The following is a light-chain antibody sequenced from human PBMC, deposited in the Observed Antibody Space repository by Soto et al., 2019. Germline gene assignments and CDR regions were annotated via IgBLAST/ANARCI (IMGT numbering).Light chain of an antibody. CDR2: DVS. CDR3: GSYTSSSTHYV. V-gene: IGLV2-14*01. J-gene: IGLJ1*01. Sequence: SALTQPASVSGSPGQSITISCTGTSSDVGGYNYVSWYQQHPGKVPKLMIYDVSNRPSGVSNRFSGSKSGNTASLTISGLQAEDEADYYCGSYTSSSTHYVFGIGTKLTVL. CDR1: SSDVGGYNY.